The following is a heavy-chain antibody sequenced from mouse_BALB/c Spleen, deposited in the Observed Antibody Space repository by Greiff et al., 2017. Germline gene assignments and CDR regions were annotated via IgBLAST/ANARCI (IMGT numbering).Heavy chain of an antibody. CDR2: ISYSGST. CDR1: GYSITSDYA. CDR3: ASEFYGYDVYAMDY. J-gene: IGHJ4*01. D-gene: IGHD2-2*01. Sequence: EPGPGLVKPSQSLSLTCTVTGYSITSDYAWNWIRQFPGNQLEWMGYISYSGSTSYNPSLKSRISITRDTSKNQFFLQLNSVTTEDTATYYCASEFYGYDVYAMDYWGQGTSVTVSS. V-gene: IGHV3-2*02.